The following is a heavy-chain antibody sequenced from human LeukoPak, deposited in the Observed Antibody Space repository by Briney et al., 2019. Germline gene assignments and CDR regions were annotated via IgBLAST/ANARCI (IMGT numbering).Heavy chain of an antibody. CDR3: AKDFYDSSGYYYFDY. V-gene: IGHV3-23*01. D-gene: IGHD3-22*01. CDR1: GFTFSSYG. CDR2: ISGSGGST. J-gene: IGHJ4*02. Sequence: GGSLRLSCAASGFTFSSYGMSWVRQAPGKGLEWVSAISGSGGSTYYADSVKGRFTISRDNSKNTLYLQMNSLRAEDTAVYYCAKDFYDSSGYYYFDYWGQGTLVTVSS.